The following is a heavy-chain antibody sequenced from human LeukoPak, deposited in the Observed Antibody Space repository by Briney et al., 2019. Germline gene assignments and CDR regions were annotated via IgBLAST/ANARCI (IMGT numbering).Heavy chain of an antibody. CDR1: GFTFSSYG. D-gene: IGHD3-10*01. J-gene: IGHJ4*02. Sequence: PGGSLRLSCAASGFTFSSYGMHWVRRAPGKGLEWVAVISYDGSNKYYADSVKGRFTISRDNSKNTLYLQMNSLRAEDTAVYYCAKDLAMVRGVIGVWGQGTLVTVSS. CDR3: AKDLAMVRGVIGV. V-gene: IGHV3-30*18. CDR2: ISYDGSNK.